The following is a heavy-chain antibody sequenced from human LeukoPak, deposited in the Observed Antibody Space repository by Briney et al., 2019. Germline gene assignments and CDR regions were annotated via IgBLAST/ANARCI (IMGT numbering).Heavy chain of an antibody. Sequence: ASVKVSCKASGYTFTSYDINWVRQATGQGLEWMGWMNPNSGNTGYAQKFQGRVTMTRNTSISTAYMELSSLRSEDTAVYCCARAVGATTRTPWYFDLWGRGTLVTVSS. D-gene: IGHD1-26*01. CDR2: MNPNSGNT. J-gene: IGHJ2*01. V-gene: IGHV1-8*01. CDR3: ARAVGATTRTPWYFDL. CDR1: GYTFTSYD.